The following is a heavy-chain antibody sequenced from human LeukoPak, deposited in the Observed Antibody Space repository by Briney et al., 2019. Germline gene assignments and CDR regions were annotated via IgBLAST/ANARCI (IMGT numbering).Heavy chain of an antibody. J-gene: IGHJ4*02. CDR2: VSVYNGNT. V-gene: IGHV1-18*01. Sequence: ASVRVSCKVSGHPFYKYGIHWVRQAPGQGLEWLGWVSVYNGNTNNVQTLQGRLTMTTDVSTSTAYMELRSLRSDDTAVYYCAGNYEGQGVVAAHWGQGTLVTVSS. CDR1: GHPFYKYG. D-gene: IGHD3-16*01. CDR3: AGNYEGQGVVAAH.